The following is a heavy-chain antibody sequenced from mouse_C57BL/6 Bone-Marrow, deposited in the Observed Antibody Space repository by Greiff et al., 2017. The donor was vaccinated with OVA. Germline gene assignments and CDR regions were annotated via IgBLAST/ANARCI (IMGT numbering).Heavy chain of an antibody. CDR2: IDPEDGET. D-gene: IGHD2-4*01. J-gene: IGHJ1*03. V-gene: IGHV14-2*01. CDR1: GFNIKDYY. CDR3: ARCDYDCDFDV. Sequence: VHVKQSGAELVKPGASVKLSCTASGFNIKDYYMHWVKQRTEQGLEWIGRIDPEDGETKSAPNFQGKATIQADTSSNTAYLQLSSLTSEDTAVYYCARCDYDCDFDVWGTGTTVTVSS.